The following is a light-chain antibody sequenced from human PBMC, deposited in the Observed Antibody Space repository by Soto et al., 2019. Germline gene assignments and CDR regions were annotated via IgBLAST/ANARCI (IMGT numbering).Light chain of an antibody. CDR2: GAS. CDR3: QQCNNWPPIT. V-gene: IGKV3-15*01. Sequence: EIVMTQSPATLSVSPGERATLSCRASQSVSSNLAWYQQKPGQAPRLLSYGASTRETGIPARFSGSGSGTELTLPISSLQSEDFAVYYCQQCNNWPPITFGQGTKLETK. CDR1: QSVSSN. J-gene: IGKJ2*01.